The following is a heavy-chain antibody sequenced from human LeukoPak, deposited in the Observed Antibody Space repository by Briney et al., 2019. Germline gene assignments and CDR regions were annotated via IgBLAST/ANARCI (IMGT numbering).Heavy chain of an antibody. CDR1: GFTFSQYW. CDR3: ASLDTAKQPLANH. D-gene: IGHD5-18*01. CDR2: IREERGQE. V-gene: IGHV3-7*03. Sequence: PGGSLRLSCAASGFTFSQYWMSWVRQAPGKGLEWVANIREERGQEYYVDSVKGRFTISKNSAKNSLYLQMNTLRVEDTAMYYCASLDTAKQPLANHWGQGTLVTVSS. J-gene: IGHJ5*02.